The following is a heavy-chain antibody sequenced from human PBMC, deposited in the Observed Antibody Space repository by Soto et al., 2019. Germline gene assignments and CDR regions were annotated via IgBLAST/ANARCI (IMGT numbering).Heavy chain of an antibody. CDR2: IYYSGST. D-gene: IGHD2-2*01. V-gene: IGHV4-31*03. CDR1: GGSISSGGYY. CDR3: ASGKIVVVPAAIFG. J-gene: IGHJ4*02. Sequence: SETLSLTCTVSGGSISSGGYYWSWIRQHPGKGLEWIGYIYYSGSTYYNPSLKSRVTISVDTSKNQFSLKPSSVTAADTAVYYCASGKIVVVPAAIFGWGQGTLVTVSS.